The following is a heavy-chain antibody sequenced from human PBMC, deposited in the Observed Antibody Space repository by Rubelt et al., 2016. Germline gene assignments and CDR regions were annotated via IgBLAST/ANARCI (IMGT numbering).Heavy chain of an antibody. CDR2: IYHSGST. CDR1: GYSISSGYY. Sequence: QVQLQESGPGLVKPSETLSLTCTVSGYSISSGYYWGWIRQPPGKGLEWIGSIYHSGSTYYNPSLKSRGTISVYRFKNQFSLNLSAVTAADTAVYYWARGKKYYEFSSGMDVWGQGTTVTVSS. J-gene: IGHJ6*02. CDR3: ARGKKYYEFSSGMDV. V-gene: IGHV4-38-2*02. D-gene: IGHD3-3*01.